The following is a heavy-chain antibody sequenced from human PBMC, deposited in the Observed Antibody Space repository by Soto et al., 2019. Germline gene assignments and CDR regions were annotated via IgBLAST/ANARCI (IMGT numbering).Heavy chain of an antibody. CDR2: MNEDGGTT. D-gene: IGHD3-10*01. CDR3: ASDLSGRADV. CDR1: GFTFSSYW. J-gene: IGHJ6*02. Sequence: EVQLVESGGGLVRPGGSLRLSCAASGFTFSSYWMHWVRQAPGKGLVWVSRMNEDGGTTDYADSVKGRFTISRDNAKNTLYLQMNRLRVDDTAVYYCASDLSGRADVWGQGPTVTVAS. V-gene: IGHV3-74*02.